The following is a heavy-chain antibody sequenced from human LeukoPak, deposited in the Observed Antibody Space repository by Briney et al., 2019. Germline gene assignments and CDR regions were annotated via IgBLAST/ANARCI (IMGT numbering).Heavy chain of an antibody. Sequence: PGGSLRLSCAASGFIFSNYGMHWVRQAPGKGLEWVGRIKSKIDGGTTDYAAPVKGRFSISRDDSKNTLFLQMNSLKTEDTAVYYCVWELPRDDYWGQGTLVTVAS. J-gene: IGHJ4*02. V-gene: IGHV3-15*01. D-gene: IGHD1-26*01. CDR3: VWELPRDDY. CDR2: IKSKIDGGTT. CDR1: GFIFSNYG.